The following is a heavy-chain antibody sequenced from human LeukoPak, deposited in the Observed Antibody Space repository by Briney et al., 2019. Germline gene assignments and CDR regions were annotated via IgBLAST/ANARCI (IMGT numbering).Heavy chain of an antibody. V-gene: IGHV1-18*01. CDR1: GYTFTSYA. D-gene: IGHD3-22*01. CDR2: INAYYGNT. CDR3: ARGDSSGYNKEFDY. J-gene: IGHJ4*02. Sequence: GASVKVSCKASGYTFTSYAMNWVRQAPGQGLEWMGWINAYYGNTNYAQKLQGRVTMTTDTSTTTAYMELRSLRSDDTAVYYCARGDSSGYNKEFDYWGQGTLVTVSS.